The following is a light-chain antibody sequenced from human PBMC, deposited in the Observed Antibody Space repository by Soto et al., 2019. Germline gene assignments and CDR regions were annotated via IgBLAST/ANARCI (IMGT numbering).Light chain of an antibody. CDR2: GAL. CDR3: QHYHSAPFT. CDR1: QGIANY. J-gene: IGKJ3*01. Sequence: DIQMTQSPSSLSASLGDRVTITCRASQGIANYLAWYQQKPGKVPKLLIYGALTLQSGVPSRFSGSGSGTDFSLTISGLQAEDVATYFCQHYHSAPFTFGPGTKLDIK. V-gene: IGKV1-27*01.